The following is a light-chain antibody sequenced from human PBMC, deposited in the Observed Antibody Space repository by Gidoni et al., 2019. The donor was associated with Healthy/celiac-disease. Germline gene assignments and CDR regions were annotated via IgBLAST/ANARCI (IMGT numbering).Light chain of an antibody. V-gene: IGKV1-39*01. J-gene: IGKJ4*01. CDR3: QQSLTTPLT. CDR1: QTISTY. Sequence: DIRMTQSPSSLSASVGDRVTMSCRSSQTISTYLHWYQQKPGAPPQLLIHAASTLQSGVPSRFSGSGSGTDFTLTISNLQLEDFATYFCQQSLTTPLTFGGXTKVEMK. CDR2: AAS.